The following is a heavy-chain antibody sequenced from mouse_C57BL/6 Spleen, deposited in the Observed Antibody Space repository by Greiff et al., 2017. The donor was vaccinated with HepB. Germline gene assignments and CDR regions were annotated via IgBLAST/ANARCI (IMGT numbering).Heavy chain of an antibody. V-gene: IGHV1-81*01. D-gene: IGHD3-2*02. J-gene: IGHJ3*01. CDR3: AGGTAQAWFAY. CDR1: GYTFTSYG. CDR2: IYPRSGNT. Sequence: ESGAELARPGASVKLSCKASGYTFTSYGISWVKQRTGQGLEWIGEIYPRSGNTYYNEKFKGKATLTADKSSSTAYMELRSLTSEDSAVYFCAGGTAQAWFAYWGQGTLVTVSA.